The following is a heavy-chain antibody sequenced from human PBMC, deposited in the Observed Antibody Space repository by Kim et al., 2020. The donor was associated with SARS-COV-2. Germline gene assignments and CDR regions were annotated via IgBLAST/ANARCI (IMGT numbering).Heavy chain of an antibody. V-gene: IGHV4-34*01. CDR1: GGSFSGYY. Sequence: SQTLSLTCAVYGGSFSGYYWSWIRQPPGKGLEWIGEINHSGSTNYNPSLKSRVTISVDTSKNKFSLKLSSVTAADTAGYYCATLVVTAPLYMDVWGKGTT. D-gene: IGHD2-2*01. J-gene: IGHJ6*03. CDR2: INHSGST. CDR3: ATLVVTAPLYMDV.